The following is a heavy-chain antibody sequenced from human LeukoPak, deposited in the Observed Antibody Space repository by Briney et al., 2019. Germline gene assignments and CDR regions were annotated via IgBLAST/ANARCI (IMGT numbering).Heavy chain of an antibody. CDR1: GYSISSGYY. J-gene: IGHJ4*02. CDR3: ARAVEQWLAFDY. D-gene: IGHD6-19*01. CDR2: IYYSGST. V-gene: IGHV4-61*01. Sequence: SETLSLTCTVSGYSISSGYYWSWIRQPPGKGLEWIGYIYYSGSTNYNPSLKSRVTISVDTSKNQFSLKLSSVTAADTAVYYCARAVEQWLAFDYWGQGTLVTVSS.